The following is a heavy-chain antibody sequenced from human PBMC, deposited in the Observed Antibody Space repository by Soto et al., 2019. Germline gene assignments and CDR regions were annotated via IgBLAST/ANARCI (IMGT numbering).Heavy chain of an antibody. J-gene: IGHJ4*02. CDR3: ARDDTTGLLEF. V-gene: IGHV4-59*01. CDR1: TDSMRTYS. Sequence: QVQLQESGPGLVRPAETLSLICSVSTDSMRTYSWTWIRPSPGKGLEWIGYVYHTGRTEYNPSLESRVTISIDMSKKQFSLQLTSVTAADTAVYFCARDDTTGLLEFWGQGTLVTVSS. CDR2: VYHTGRT.